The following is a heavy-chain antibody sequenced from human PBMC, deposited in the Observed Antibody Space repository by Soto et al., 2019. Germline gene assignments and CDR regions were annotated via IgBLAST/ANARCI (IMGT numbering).Heavy chain of an antibody. V-gene: IGHV1-18*04. J-gene: IGHJ4*02. CDR1: GYTFTSYG. D-gene: IGHD1-7*01. Sequence: ASVKVSCKASGYTFTSYGISWARQAPGQGLEWMGWISAYNGNTNYAQKLQGRVTMTTDTSTSTAYMELRSLRSDDTAVYYCTTWNYGYFDYWGQGTLVTVSS. CDR3: TTWNYGYFDY. CDR2: ISAYNGNT.